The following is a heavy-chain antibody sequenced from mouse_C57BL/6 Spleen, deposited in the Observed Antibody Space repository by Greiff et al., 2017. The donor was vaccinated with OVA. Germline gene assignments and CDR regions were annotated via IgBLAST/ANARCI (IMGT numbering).Heavy chain of an antibody. CDR1: GFNIKDYY. D-gene: IGHD2-5*01. CDR3: ASYRNSVAY. V-gene: IGHV14-2*01. CDR2: LDPEAGET. Sequence: VQLQQSGAELVKPGASVKLSCTASGFNIKDYYMHWVKQRTEQGLEWIGRLDPEAGETPYAPKFQGKATITADTSSNTAYLQRSSMTSEDNAVDYWASYRNSVAYWGQGTLVTVSA. J-gene: IGHJ3*01.